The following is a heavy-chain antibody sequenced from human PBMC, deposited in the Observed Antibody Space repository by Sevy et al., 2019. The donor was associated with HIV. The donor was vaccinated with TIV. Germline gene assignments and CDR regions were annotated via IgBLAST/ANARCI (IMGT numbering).Heavy chain of an antibody. Sequence: GGSLRLSCAASGFAFSSHAMHWVRQAPGKGLEWVAVISYEGTETFYAASVEGRFTISRDNSKNMLSLQINGLRPEDTAVYYCARDGGYSIKRYPLSWGHGTLVTISS. J-gene: IGHJ5*01. CDR3: ARDGGYSIKRYPLS. CDR1: GFAFSSHA. V-gene: IGHV3-30-3*01. D-gene: IGHD6-13*01. CDR2: ISYEGTET.